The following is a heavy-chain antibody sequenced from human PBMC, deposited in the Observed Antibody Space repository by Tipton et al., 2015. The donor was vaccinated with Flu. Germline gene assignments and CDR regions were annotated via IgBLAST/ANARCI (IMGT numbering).Heavy chain of an antibody. V-gene: IGHV3-7*01. Sequence: SLRLSCAASGFIFSNYWMSWVRQAPGKGLEWVAKINQGGSDENYVDSVKGRFTISRDNTKNSLYLQMNSLRAEDTAVYYCARGGYQLEVWGQGALVTVSS. CDR2: INQGGSDE. D-gene: IGHD2-2*01. CDR3: ARGGYQLEV. J-gene: IGHJ4*02. CDR1: GFIFSNYW.